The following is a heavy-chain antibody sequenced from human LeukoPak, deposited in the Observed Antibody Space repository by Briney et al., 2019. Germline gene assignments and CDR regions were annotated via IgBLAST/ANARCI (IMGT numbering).Heavy chain of an antibody. CDR1: GFTFSSYA. V-gene: IGHV3-23*01. J-gene: IGHJ4*02. Sequence: GGSLRLXCAASGFTFSSYAMSWVRLAPGKGLEWVSAISGSGGSTYYADSVKGRFTISRDNSKNTLYLQMNSLRAEDTAVYYCAKAYSSGWSLFDYWGQGTLVTVSS. CDR3: AKAYSSGWSLFDY. D-gene: IGHD6-19*01. CDR2: ISGSGGST.